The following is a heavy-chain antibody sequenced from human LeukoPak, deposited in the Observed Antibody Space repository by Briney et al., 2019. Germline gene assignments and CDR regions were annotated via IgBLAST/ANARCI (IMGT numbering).Heavy chain of an antibody. J-gene: IGHJ4*02. CDR3: AREGLRLVPWY. CDR1: GGSISSNSYY. Sequence: PSETLSLTCTVSGGSISSNSYYWGWIRQPPGKGLKWIGSIYYSGSTYYNPSLKSRVTISVDTSKNQFSLKLSSVTAADTAVYYCAREGLRLVPWYWGQGTLVTVSS. D-gene: IGHD6-6*01. V-gene: IGHV4-39*02. CDR2: IYYSGST.